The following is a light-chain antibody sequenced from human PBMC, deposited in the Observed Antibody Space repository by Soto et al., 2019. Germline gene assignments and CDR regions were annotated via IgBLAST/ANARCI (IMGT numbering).Light chain of an antibody. CDR1: QTVTNNY. CDR2: GAS. V-gene: IGKV3-20*01. J-gene: IGKJ3*01. CDR3: QQYGSSPLFT. Sequence: EIVLTKSPGTLSLSPGERATLSCRASQTVTNNYLAWYQQKPGQAPRLLIFGASSRATDIPDRFGGNGSGTDFTLTISSLEPEDFAVYYCQQYGSSPLFTFGPGTKVDLK.